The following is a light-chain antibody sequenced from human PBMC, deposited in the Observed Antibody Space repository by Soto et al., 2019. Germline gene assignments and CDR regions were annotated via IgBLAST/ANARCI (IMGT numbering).Light chain of an antibody. Sequence: QSVLTQPPSVSGAPGQRVTISCTGSNSNIGAGYDVHWYQQFPGTAPKLLIYFNSNRPSGVPDRFSGSTSGTSASLAITGLQAEDEAHYYCQSYDSSMSGYVFGAGTKVPVL. J-gene: IGLJ1*01. CDR2: FNS. CDR1: NSNIGAGYD. V-gene: IGLV1-40*01. CDR3: QSYDSSMSGYV.